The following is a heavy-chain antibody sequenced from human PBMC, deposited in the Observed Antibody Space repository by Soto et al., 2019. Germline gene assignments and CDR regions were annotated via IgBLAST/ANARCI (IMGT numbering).Heavy chain of an antibody. CDR2: ISAYNGNT. CDR1: GYTFTSYG. Sequence: ASVKVSCKASGYTFTSYGISWVRQAPGQGLEWMGWISAYNGNTNYAQKLQGRVTMTTDTSTSTAYMELRSLRSDDTAVYYCAREGGYDSAPLSQDAFDIWGQGTMVTVSS. J-gene: IGHJ3*02. V-gene: IGHV1-18*01. CDR3: AREGGYDSAPLSQDAFDI. D-gene: IGHD5-12*01.